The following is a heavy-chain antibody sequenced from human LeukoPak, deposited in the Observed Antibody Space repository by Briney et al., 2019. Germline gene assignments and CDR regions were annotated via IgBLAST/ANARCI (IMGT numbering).Heavy chain of an antibody. CDR3: TRYIAAAGTD. CDR1: GFTFSGSA. CDR2: IRSKANSCAT. V-gene: IGHV3-73*01. D-gene: IGHD6-13*01. J-gene: IGHJ4*02. Sequence: GGSLRLSCAASGFTFSGSAMHWVRQASGKGLEWVGRIRSKANSCATAYAASVKGRFTISRDDSKNTAYLQMNSLKTEDTAVYYCTRYIAAAGTDWGQGTLVTVSS.